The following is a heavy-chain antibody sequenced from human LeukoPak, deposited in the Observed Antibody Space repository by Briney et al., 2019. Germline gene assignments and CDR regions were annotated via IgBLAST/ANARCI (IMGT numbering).Heavy chain of an antibody. V-gene: IGHV4-39*01. CDR2: ISYTGNT. D-gene: IGHD2/OR15-2a*01. Sequence: SETLSLTCSVSDFSFNSSDYYWGWIRQTPEKGLEWIASISYTGNTYHNPSLESRVLISVDTSKNQFSLRLTSVSAADTAVYYCVRQSFTRDYFGGYYWGRGTLVTVSS. CDR3: VRQSFTRDYFGGYY. J-gene: IGHJ4*02. CDR1: DFSFNSSDYY.